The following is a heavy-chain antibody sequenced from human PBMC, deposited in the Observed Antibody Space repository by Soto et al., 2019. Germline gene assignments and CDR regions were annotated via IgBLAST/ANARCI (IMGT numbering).Heavy chain of an antibody. CDR1: GYTFTSYA. CDR3: AREPLPTHYYDSSAVDYYYGMDV. V-gene: IGHV1-3*01. J-gene: IGHJ6*01. D-gene: IGHD3-22*01. Sequence: QVQLVQSGAEVKKPGASVKVSCKASGYTFTSYAMHWVRQAPGQRLEWMGWINAGNGNTKYSQKFQGRVTITRDTSASTAYMELSSLRSEDTAVYYCAREPLPTHYYDSSAVDYYYGMDVW. CDR2: INAGNGNT.